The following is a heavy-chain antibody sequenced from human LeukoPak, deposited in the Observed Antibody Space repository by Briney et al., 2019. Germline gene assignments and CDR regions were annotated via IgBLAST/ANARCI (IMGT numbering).Heavy chain of an antibody. CDR3: AREMVRGVIRTYD. CDR2: IYYSGST. Sequence: SETLSLTCTVSGGSISTSYYWVWIRQPPGKGLEWIGSIYYSGSTYCNPSLKSRVTISVDTSKNQFSLKLSSVTAADTAVYYCAREMVRGVIRTYDWGQGTMVTVSS. J-gene: IGHJ3*01. CDR1: GGSISTSYY. V-gene: IGHV4-39*07. D-gene: IGHD3-10*01.